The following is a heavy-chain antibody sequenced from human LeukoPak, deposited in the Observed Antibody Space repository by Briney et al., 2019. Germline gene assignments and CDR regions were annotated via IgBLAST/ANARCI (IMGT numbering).Heavy chain of an antibody. CDR1: GFTFSSYA. J-gene: IGHJ4*02. V-gene: IGHV3-30-3*01. Sequence: PGRSLRLSCAASGFTFSSYAMHWVRQAPGKGLEWVAVISYDGSNKYYADSVKGRFTISRDNSKNTLYLQMNSLRAEDTAVYYCALRSGYFDYWGQGTLVTVSS. CDR2: ISYDGSNK. CDR3: ALRSGYFDY. D-gene: IGHD3-10*01.